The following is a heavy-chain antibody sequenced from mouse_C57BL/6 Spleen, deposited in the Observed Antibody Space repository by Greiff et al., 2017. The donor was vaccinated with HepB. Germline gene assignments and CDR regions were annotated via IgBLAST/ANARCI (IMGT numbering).Heavy chain of an antibody. CDR3: ARKGYYEGAWFAY. J-gene: IGHJ3*01. V-gene: IGHV1-50*01. CDR2: IDPSDSYT. CDR1: GYTFTSYW. Sequence: VQLQQPGAELVKPGASVKLSCKASGYTFTSYWMQWVKQRPGQGLEWIGEIDPSDSYTNYNQKFKGKATLTVDTSSSTAYMQLSSLTSEDSAVYYCARKGYYEGAWFAYWAKGLWSLSLQ. D-gene: IGHD2-4*01.